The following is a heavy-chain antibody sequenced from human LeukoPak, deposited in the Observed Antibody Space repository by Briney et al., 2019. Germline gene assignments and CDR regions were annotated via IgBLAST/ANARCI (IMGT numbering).Heavy chain of an antibody. CDR1: GGSFSGYY. Sequence: PSETLSLTCAVYGGSFSGYYWSWIRQPPGKGLEWIGEINHSGSTNYNPSLKSRVTLSVDTSKSQFSLKLTSLTAADTAVYYCARGRNIGGSDFDFWGQGTLVTVSS. CDR3: ARGRNIGGSDFDF. D-gene: IGHD2/OR15-2a*01. V-gene: IGHV4-34*01. CDR2: INHSGST. J-gene: IGHJ4*02.